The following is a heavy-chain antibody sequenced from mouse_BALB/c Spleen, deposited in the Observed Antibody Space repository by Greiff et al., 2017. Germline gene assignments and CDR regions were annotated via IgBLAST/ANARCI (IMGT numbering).Heavy chain of an antibody. CDR3: ARWEVVAPFAY. V-gene: IGHV1-9*01. Sequence: VKLVESGAELMKPGASVKISCKATGYTFSSYWIEWVKQRPGHGLEWIGEILPGSGSTNYNEKFKGKATFTADTSSNTAYMQLSSLTSEDSAVYYCARWEVVAPFAYWGQGTLVTVSA. CDR2: ILPGSGST. CDR1: GYTFSSYW. J-gene: IGHJ3*01. D-gene: IGHD1-1*01.